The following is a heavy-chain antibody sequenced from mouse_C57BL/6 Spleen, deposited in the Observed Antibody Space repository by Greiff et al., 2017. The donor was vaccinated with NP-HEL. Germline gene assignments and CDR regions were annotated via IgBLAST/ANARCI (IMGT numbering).Heavy chain of an antibody. Sequence: QVQLQQPGAELVMPGASVKLSCKASGYTFTSYWMHWVKQRPGQGLEWIGEIAPSDSYTNYNQKFKGKSTLTVDKSSSTAYMQLSSLTSEDSAVYYCARRGIYYGNYEGFAYWGQGTLVTVSA. V-gene: IGHV1-69*01. CDR3: ARRGIYYGNYEGFAY. D-gene: IGHD2-1*01. J-gene: IGHJ3*01. CDR1: GYTFTSYW. CDR2: IAPSDSYT.